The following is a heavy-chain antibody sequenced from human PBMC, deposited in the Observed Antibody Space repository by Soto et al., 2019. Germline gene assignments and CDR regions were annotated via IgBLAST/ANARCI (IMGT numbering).Heavy chain of an antibody. CDR2: IYHSGST. CDR1: DGSISSGGYS. D-gene: IGHD3-22*01. Sequence: SETLCLTCAVSDGSISSGGYSWSWIRQPPGKGLEWIGYIYHSGSTYYNPSLKSRVTISVDRSKNQFSLKLSSVTAADTAVYYCARGAPVVNDYWGQGTLVTVSS. V-gene: IGHV4-30-2*01. J-gene: IGHJ4*02. CDR3: ARGAPVVNDY.